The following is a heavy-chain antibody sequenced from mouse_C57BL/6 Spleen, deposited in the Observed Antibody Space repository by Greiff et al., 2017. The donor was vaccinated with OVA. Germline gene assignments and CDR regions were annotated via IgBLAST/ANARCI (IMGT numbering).Heavy chain of an antibody. J-gene: IGHJ3*01. CDR1: GYNFTTYT. CDR2: FHPYNDDT. CDR3: AIYYDYDVGSLAY. D-gene: IGHD2-4*01. Sequence: VQLQQSGAELVKPGASVKMSCKASGYNFTTYTIEWMKQNHGKSLEWIGNFHPYNDDTKYNEKFKGKATLTVEKSSSTVYLELSRLTSDDSAVYYCAIYYDYDVGSLAYGGKGTLVTVSA. V-gene: IGHV1-47*01.